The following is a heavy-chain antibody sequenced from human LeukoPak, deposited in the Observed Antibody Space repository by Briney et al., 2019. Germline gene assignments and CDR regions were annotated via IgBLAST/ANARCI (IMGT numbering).Heavy chain of an antibody. V-gene: IGHV1-69*13. CDR2: IIPIFGTA. J-gene: IGHJ3*02. CDR3: AGPSPSSSWYHRAFDI. D-gene: IGHD6-13*01. Sequence: SVKVSCKASGGTFSSYAISWVRQAPGQGLEWMGGIIPIFGTANYAQKFQGRVTITADESTSTAYMELSCLRSEDTAVYYCAGPSPSSSWYHRAFDIWGQGTMVTVSS. CDR1: GGTFSSYA.